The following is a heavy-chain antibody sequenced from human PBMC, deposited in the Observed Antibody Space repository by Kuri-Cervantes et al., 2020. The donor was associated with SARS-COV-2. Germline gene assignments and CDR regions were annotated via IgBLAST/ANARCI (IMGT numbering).Heavy chain of an antibody. J-gene: IGHJ4*02. CDR3: TREAYDYNMGFDS. V-gene: IGHV3-23*01. D-gene: IGHD4-11*01. Sequence: GESLKISCAASGFTFSSYAMSWVRQAPGKGLEWVSAISGSGGSTYYAGSVKGRFTISRDNSRNIVYLQMNSLRPEDTALYYCTREAYDYNMGFDSWGQGTLVTVSS. CDR1: GFTFSSYA. CDR2: ISGSGGST.